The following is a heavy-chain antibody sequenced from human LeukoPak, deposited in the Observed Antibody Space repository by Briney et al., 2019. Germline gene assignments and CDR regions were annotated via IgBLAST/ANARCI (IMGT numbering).Heavy chain of an antibody. CDR3: ARLVVTSGLDWFDP. J-gene: IGHJ5*02. CDR1: GGSISGNY. V-gene: IGHV4-59*08. D-gene: IGHD3-22*01. Sequence: SETLSLTCTVSGGSISGNYWSWIRQPPGKGLEWIGYIHYSGRTNSSPSLKSRVTISVDTSKNQFSLKLTSVTAADTAVYYCARLVVTSGLDWFDPWGQGTLVTVSS. CDR2: IHYSGRT.